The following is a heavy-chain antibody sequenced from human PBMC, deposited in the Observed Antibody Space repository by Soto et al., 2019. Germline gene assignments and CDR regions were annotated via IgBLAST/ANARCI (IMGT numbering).Heavy chain of an antibody. Sequence: LRLSCAASGFTFSSYGMHWVRQAPGKGLEWVAVISYDGSNKYYADSVKGRFTISRDNSKNTLYLQMNSLRAEDTAVYYCAKDRVQVIPNLIDYWGQGTLVTVSS. CDR3: AKDRVQVIPNLIDY. CDR2: ISYDGSNK. V-gene: IGHV3-30*18. CDR1: GFTFSSYG. J-gene: IGHJ4*02. D-gene: IGHD3-22*01.